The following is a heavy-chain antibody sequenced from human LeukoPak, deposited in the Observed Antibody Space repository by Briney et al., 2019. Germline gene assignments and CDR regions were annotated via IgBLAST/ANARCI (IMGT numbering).Heavy chain of an antibody. V-gene: IGHV1-2*02. CDR2: INPNSGGT. CDR1: GYTFTGYY. D-gene: IGHD5-18*01. CDR3: ARGSGVAAMVHFDY. J-gene: IGHJ4*02. Sequence: GASVKVSCKASGYTFTGYYMHWVRQAPGQGLEWMGWINPNSGGTNYAQKFQGRVTMTRDTSISTAYMELSRLRSDDTAVYYCARGSGVAAMVHFDYWGQGTLVTVSS.